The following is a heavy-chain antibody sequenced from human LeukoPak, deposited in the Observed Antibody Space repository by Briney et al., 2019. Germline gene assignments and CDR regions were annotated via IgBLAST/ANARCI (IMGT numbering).Heavy chain of an antibody. Sequence: KTSGTLSLTCTVSGGSISSSSYYWGWIRQPPGKGLEWIGTIYYSGSTYYNPSLKSRVTISVDTSKNQFSLKLSSVTAGDTAVYNCARQSSPGLELRRAHFDYWGQGTLVTVSS. V-gene: IGHV4-39*01. CDR1: GGSISSSSYY. CDR3: ARQSSPGLELRRAHFDY. D-gene: IGHD1-7*01. CDR2: IYYSGST. J-gene: IGHJ4*02.